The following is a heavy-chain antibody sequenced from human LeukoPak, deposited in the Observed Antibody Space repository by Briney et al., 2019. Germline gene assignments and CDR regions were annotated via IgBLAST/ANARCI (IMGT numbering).Heavy chain of an antibody. D-gene: IGHD2-15*01. CDR2: INWDGGST. CDR1: GFSFEDYA. V-gene: IGHV3-43D*03. CDR3: AKAAREVGYCSGGTCYYYDMDV. Sequence: GGSLRLSCAASGFSFEDYAMNWVRQAPGKGLEWVSLINWDGGSTYYADSVKGRFTISRDNSKNSLYLQMNSVRTEDTALYYCAKAAREVGYCSGGTCYYYDMDVWGQGTTVTVSS. J-gene: IGHJ6*02.